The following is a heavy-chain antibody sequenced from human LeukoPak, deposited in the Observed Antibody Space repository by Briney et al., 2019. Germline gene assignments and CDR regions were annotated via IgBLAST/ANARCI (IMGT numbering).Heavy chain of an antibody. D-gene: IGHD3-10*01. CDR2: IVVGSGNT. J-gene: IGHJ4*02. CDR3: AADPHRGVGQEYYFDY. Sequence: TSVKVSCKASGFTFTSSAMQWGRQARGQRLGWIGWIVVGSGNTNYAQKFQERVIITRDMSTSTAYMELSSLRSEDTAVYYCAADPHRGVGQEYYFDYWGQGTLVTVSS. CDR1: GFTFTSSA. V-gene: IGHV1-58*02.